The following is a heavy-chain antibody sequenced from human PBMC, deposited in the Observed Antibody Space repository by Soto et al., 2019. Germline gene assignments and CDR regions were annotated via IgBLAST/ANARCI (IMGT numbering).Heavy chain of an antibody. CDR2: ISWNSGTV. CDR3: AREAAAAFDY. J-gene: IGHJ4*02. CDR1: GFTFDDYA. Sequence: EVQLVESGGGLVQPGRSLRLSCAASGFTFDDYAVHWVRQAPGKGLEWVSGISWNSGTVAYADSVKGRFTISRDNAKNSLYLQMNSLRAEDTALYHCAREAAAAFDYWGQGTLFTVSS. V-gene: IGHV3-9*01. D-gene: IGHD6-13*01.